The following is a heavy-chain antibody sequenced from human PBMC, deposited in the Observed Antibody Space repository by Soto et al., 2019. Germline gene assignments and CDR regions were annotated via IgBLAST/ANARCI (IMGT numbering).Heavy chain of an antibody. D-gene: IGHD6-25*01. V-gene: IGHV3-23*01. Sequence: GGSLRLSCAASGFTFSSYAMSWVRQAPGKGLEWVSAIGASGAGTYYAEYVKGRFTISRDNAKNSLYLQMNSLRAEDTAVYYCARDSEATAYDYWGQGTLVTVSS. CDR1: GFTFSSYA. CDR2: IGASGAGT. CDR3: ARDSEATAYDY. J-gene: IGHJ4*02.